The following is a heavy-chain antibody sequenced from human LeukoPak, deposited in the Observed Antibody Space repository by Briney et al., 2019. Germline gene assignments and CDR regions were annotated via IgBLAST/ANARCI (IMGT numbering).Heavy chain of an antibody. CDR1: GYTFTGYY. CDR3: ARGADINCSGGSCYLWGY. D-gene: IGHD2-15*01. CDR2: INPNSGGT. Sequence: ASVKVSCKASGYTFTGYYMHWVRQAPGQGLEWMGRINPNSGGTDYAQKFQGRVTVTRDTSISTAYMELSRLRSDVTAVYYCARGADINCSGGSCYLWGYWGQGTLVTVSS. J-gene: IGHJ4*02. V-gene: IGHV1-2*06.